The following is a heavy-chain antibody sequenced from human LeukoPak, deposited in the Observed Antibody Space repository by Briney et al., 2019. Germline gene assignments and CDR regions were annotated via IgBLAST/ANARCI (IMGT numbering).Heavy chain of an antibody. V-gene: IGHV3-7*01. J-gene: IGHJ4*02. CDR3: ARAWATDFDY. CDR1: GFTFSSYG. CDR2: IKQDGSEE. Sequence: PGGSLRLSCAASGFTFSSYGMHWVRQAPGKGLEWVASIKQDGSEEYYVDFVKGRFSISRDNAKNSLYLQMNSLRAEDTAVYYCARAWATDFDYWGQGTLVTVSS. D-gene: IGHD7-27*01.